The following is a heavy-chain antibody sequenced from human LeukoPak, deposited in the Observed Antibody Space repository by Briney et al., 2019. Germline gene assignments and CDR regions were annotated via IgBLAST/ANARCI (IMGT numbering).Heavy chain of an antibody. D-gene: IGHD3-22*01. V-gene: IGHV4-39*07. CDR3: ARVIYYYYYMDV. Sequence: SETLSLTCTVSGGSMNINNYYWAWIRQPPGKGLEWLGSIYYTGTTYYNPSLNHRVTISVDTSQNQFSLKLSSVTAADTAVYYCARVIYYYYYMDVWGKGTTVTVSS. CDR2: IYYTGTT. J-gene: IGHJ6*03. CDR1: GGSMNINNYY.